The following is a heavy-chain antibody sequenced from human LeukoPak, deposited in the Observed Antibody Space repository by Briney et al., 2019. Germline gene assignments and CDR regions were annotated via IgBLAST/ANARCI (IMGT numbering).Heavy chain of an antibody. Sequence: PGGSLRLSCAASGFTFSSYAMHWVRQAPGKGLEWVAFIRYDGSNKYYADSVKGRFTISRDNSKNTLYLQMNSLRAEDTAVYYCARDLRRITIFGVVTNDAFDIWGQGTMVTVSS. CDR2: IRYDGSNK. CDR1: GFTFSSYA. CDR3: ARDLRRITIFGVVTNDAFDI. D-gene: IGHD3-3*01. J-gene: IGHJ3*02. V-gene: IGHV3-30*02.